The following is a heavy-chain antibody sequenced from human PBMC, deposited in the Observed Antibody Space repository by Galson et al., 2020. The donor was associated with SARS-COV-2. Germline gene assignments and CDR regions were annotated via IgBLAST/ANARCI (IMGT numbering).Heavy chain of an antibody. CDR3: ARVVVVITLNWFDP. J-gene: IGHJ5*02. CDR1: GYSISSGYY. V-gene: IGHV4-38-2*02. Sequence: SETLSLTCTVSGYSISSGYYWGWNRQPQGKGLEWIGSIYHSGRTYYNPSLKSQVTKSVDTSNNQFSLKLSSVTAADTAVYYCARVVVVITLNWFDPCGQGTLVTVSS. CDR2: IYHSGRT. D-gene: IGHD3-22*01.